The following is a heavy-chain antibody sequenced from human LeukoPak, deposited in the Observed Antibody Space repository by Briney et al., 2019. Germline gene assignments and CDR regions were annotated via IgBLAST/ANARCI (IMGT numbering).Heavy chain of an antibody. V-gene: IGHV1-18*01. Sequence: ASVKVSCKASGYTFTSCGISWVRQAPGQGLEWMGWISAYNGNTNYAQKLQGRVTMTTDTSTSTAYMELRSLRSDDTAVYYCARGXYRXAAAGIDAFDIWGQGTMVTVSS. D-gene: IGHD6-13*01. CDR3: ARGXYRXAAAGIDAFDI. J-gene: IGHJ3*02. CDR2: ISAYNGNT. CDR1: GYTFTSCG.